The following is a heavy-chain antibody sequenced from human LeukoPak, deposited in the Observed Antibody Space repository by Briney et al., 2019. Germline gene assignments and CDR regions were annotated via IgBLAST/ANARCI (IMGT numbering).Heavy chain of an antibody. CDR1: GFTFRSYS. D-gene: IGHD1-1*01. CDR2: ISGSGGST. Sequence: GGSLRLSCAASGFTFRSYSMNWVRQAPGKGLEWVSAISGSGGSTYYADSVKGRFTISRDNSKNTLYLQMNSLRAEDTAVYYCAKQLPIFMGPFYGMDVWGQGTTVTVSS. J-gene: IGHJ6*02. V-gene: IGHV3-23*01. CDR3: AKQLPIFMGPFYGMDV.